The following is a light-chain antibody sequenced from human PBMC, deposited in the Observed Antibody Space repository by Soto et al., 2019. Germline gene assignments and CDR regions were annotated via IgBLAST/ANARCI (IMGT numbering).Light chain of an antibody. J-gene: IGLJ1*01. CDR2: DVS. Sequence: QSALTQPASVSGSPGQSITISCTGASSDVGSYNYVSWYQHPPGTAPKLIIYDVSNRPSGISNRFSGSKSGNTASLTISGLQAEDEADYYCSSYTSSSTFYVFGAGTKVTVL. V-gene: IGLV2-14*03. CDR1: SSDVGSYNY. CDR3: SSYTSSSTFYV.